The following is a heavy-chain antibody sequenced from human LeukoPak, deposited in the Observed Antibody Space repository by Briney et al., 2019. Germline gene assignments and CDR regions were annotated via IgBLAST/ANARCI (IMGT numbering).Heavy chain of an antibody. Sequence: GGSLRLSCAASGFTFSSYGMHWVRQAPGKGPEWVAFIRDDGSNKYQVEFVKGRFSISRDNSKHTLYLQMNSLRPEDTAVYYCANGPHYQILTGFYKVRSHLDYWGQGTLVTVSS. J-gene: IGHJ4*02. CDR1: GFTFSSYG. V-gene: IGHV3-30*02. CDR2: IRDDGSNK. D-gene: IGHD3-9*01. CDR3: ANGPHYQILTGFYKVRSHLDY.